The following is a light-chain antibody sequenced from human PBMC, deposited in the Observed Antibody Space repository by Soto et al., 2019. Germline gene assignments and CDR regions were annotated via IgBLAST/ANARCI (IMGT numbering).Light chain of an antibody. V-gene: IGLV2-14*03. CDR2: DVS. CDR3: NSFTTSSTLV. Sequence: QSVLTQPASVSGSPGQSITISCTGTSSDVGAYNYVSWYQHHPGKAPKLMIYDVSNRPSGVSNRFSGSKSGNTASLTISGLQAEDEADYYCNSFTTSSTLVFGGRTQLTVL. J-gene: IGLJ2*01. CDR1: SSDVGAYNY.